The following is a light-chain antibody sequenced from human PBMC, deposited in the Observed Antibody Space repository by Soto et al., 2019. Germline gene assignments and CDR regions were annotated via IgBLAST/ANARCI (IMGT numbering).Light chain of an antibody. CDR3: SSFTSSSTYV. CDR2: DVS. Sequence: QSALTQPASVSGSPGQSITISCTGTSSDVHGYNYVSWYQQYPGKAPRLMIYDVSNRPSGVSNRFSGSKSGNTASLTISGLQAEDEADYYCSSFTSSSTYVFGTGTKLTVL. V-gene: IGLV2-14*01. CDR1: SSDVHGYNY. J-gene: IGLJ1*01.